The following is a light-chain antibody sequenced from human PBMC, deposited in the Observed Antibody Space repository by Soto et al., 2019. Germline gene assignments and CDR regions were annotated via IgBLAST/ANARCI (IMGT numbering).Light chain of an antibody. J-gene: IGKJ4*01. CDR3: QKYNSAPPT. V-gene: IGKV1-27*01. CDR1: QGISTY. CDR2: AAS. Sequence: DIQMTQSPSSLSASVGGRVTITCRASQGISTYLAWYQQKPGKVPKLLIYAASTLQSGVPSRFSVSGSGTDFTLTISSLQPEDGATYYCQKYNSAPPTLGGGNKVEIK.